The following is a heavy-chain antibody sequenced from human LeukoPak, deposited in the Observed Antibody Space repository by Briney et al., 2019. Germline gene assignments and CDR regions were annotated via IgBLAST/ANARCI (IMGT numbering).Heavy chain of an antibody. J-gene: IGHJ3*02. CDR1: GYTFTSYD. Sequence: GASVKVSCKASGYTFTSYDINWVRQATGQGLEWMGWMNPNSGNTGYAQKFQGRVTMTRSTSISTAYMELSSLRSEDTAVYYCARGHPEWELLYPEAFDIWGQGTMVTVSS. CDR3: ARGHPEWELLYPEAFDI. V-gene: IGHV1-8*02. D-gene: IGHD1-26*01. CDR2: MNPNSGNT.